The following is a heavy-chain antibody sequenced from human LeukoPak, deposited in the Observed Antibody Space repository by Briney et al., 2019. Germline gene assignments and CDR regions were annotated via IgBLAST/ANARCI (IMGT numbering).Heavy chain of an antibody. Sequence: NPSETLSLTCAVYGGSFSGYYWSWLRQPPGKGLEWIGEINHSGSTNYNPSLKSRVTISVDTSKNQFSLKLSSVTAADTAVYYCARGSSWVRSWSEYGYWGQGTLVTVSS. CDR2: INHSGST. V-gene: IGHV4-34*01. CDR1: GGSFSGYY. J-gene: IGHJ4*02. CDR3: ARGSSWVRSWSEYGY. D-gene: IGHD6-13*01.